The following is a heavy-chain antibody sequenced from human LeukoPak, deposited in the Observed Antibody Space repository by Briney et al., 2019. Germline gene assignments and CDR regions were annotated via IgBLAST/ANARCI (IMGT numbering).Heavy chain of an antibody. D-gene: IGHD2-2*01. CDR3: ARDPRAMDAFDI. V-gene: IGHV3-30-3*01. CDR2: ISYDGSNK. Sequence: GGSLRLSCAASGFTFSSYAMHWVRQAPGKGLEWVAVISYDGSNKYYADSVKGRFTISRDNAKNSLYLQMNSLRAEDTAVYYCARDPRAMDAFDIWGQGTMVTVSS. CDR1: GFTFSSYA. J-gene: IGHJ3*02.